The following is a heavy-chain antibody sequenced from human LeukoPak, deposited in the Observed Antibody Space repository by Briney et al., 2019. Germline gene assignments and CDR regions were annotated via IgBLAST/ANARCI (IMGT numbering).Heavy chain of an antibody. CDR2: INPNSGGT. CDR3: ARDRGVRGVTTALGY. J-gene: IGHJ4*02. Sequence: ASVKVSCKASGYTFTGYYMHWVRQAPGQGLEWMGCINPNSGGTNYAQKFQGRVTMTRDTSISTAYMELSRLRSDDTAVYYCARDRGVRGVTTALGYWGQGTLVTVSS. D-gene: IGHD3-10*01. CDR1: GYTFTGYY. V-gene: IGHV1-2*02.